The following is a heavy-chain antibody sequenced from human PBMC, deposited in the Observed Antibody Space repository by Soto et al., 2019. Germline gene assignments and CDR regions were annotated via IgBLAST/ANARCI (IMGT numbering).Heavy chain of an antibody. D-gene: IGHD2-21*02. CDR3: ARARRVVVTAMDAFDI. Sequence: PSETLSLTCTVSGGSISSGGYYCSWIRQHPGKGLELIGYIYYSGSTYYNPSLKSRVTISVDTSKNQFPLKLSSVTAADTAVYYCARARRVVVTAMDAFDIWGQGTMVS. CDR1: GGSISSGGYY. V-gene: IGHV4-31*03. J-gene: IGHJ3*02. CDR2: IYYSGST.